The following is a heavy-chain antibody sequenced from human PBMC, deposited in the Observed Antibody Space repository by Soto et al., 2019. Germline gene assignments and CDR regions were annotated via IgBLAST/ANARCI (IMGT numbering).Heavy chain of an antibody. D-gene: IGHD6-6*01. J-gene: IGHJ6*03. CDR1: GFTLSGYA. V-gene: IGHV3-64*01. CDR2: ISTNGVGT. Sequence: ESGGGLAQPGGSLRLSCAASGFTLSGYAMDWVRQAPGKGLEYVSGISTNGVGTYYANSVQGRFTISRDNSKNTVYLQMGSLRPEDMAVYYCARRARPDFYYMDVWGKGTTVTVSS. CDR3: ARRARPDFYYMDV.